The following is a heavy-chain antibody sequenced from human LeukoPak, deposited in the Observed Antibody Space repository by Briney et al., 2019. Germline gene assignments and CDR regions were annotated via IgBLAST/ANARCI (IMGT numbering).Heavy chain of an antibody. V-gene: IGHV3-23*01. Sequence: GGSLRLSCAASGFTFSSYAMSWVRQAPGKGLECVSAISGDGGTIYYADSVKGRFTVSRDNSKDTLSLLMSSLRAEDTAVYYCAKAVLPNTMAREYWGRGTLVTVSS. J-gene: IGHJ4*02. CDR2: ISGDGGTI. D-gene: IGHD3-10*01. CDR3: AKAVLPNTMAREY. CDR1: GFTFSSYA.